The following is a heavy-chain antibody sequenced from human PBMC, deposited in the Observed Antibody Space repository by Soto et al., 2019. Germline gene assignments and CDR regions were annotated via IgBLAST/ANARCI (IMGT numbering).Heavy chain of an antibody. V-gene: IGHV4-59*01. Sequence: SETLCRTCPVSGGSIISYYWRWIRQPPGKGLEWIGYIYYSGSTNYNPSLKSRVTISVDTSKNQFSLKLSSVTAADTAVYYCARAYYGSGSYYKLFDYWGQGTLVTVSS. CDR2: IYYSGST. J-gene: IGHJ4*02. D-gene: IGHD3-10*01. CDR3: ARAYYGSGSYYKLFDY. CDR1: GGSIISYY.